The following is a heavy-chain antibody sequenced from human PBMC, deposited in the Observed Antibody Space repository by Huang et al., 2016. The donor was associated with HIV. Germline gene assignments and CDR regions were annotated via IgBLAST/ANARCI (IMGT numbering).Heavy chain of an antibody. V-gene: IGHV1-69*01. CDR3: AMSLRYQYDSRSYWGRYFDY. CDR2: SIPLVRWP. J-gene: IGHJ4*02. D-gene: IGHD3-16*01. CDR1: GGSFSDQI. Sequence: QVQLEQSGPAVRKPGSSVKVSCQASGGSFSDQIISWVRQAPGQRFEWMGGSIPLVRWPAYAQEFKGRVTMTADESTATIYMELNSLTSEDTAVYYCAMSLRYQYDSRSYWGRYFDYWGQGTLVTVSS.